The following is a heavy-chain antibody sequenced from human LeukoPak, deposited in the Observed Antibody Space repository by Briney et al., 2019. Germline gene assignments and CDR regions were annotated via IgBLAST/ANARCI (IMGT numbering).Heavy chain of an antibody. CDR2: INHSGST. J-gene: IGHJ5*02. D-gene: IGHD2-2*01. V-gene: IGHV4-34*01. CDR3: ATSTDIVVVPAARGYNWFDP. CDR1: GGSFSGYY. Sequence: PSETLSFTCAGYGGSFSGYYWSWIRQPPGKGLEWIGEINHSGSTNYNPSLKSRVTISVDTSKNQFSLKRSSVTAADTAVYYCATSTDIVVVPAARGYNWFDPWGQGTLVTVSS.